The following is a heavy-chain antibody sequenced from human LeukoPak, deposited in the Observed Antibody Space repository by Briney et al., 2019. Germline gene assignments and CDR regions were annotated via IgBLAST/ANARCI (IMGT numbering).Heavy chain of an antibody. CDR3: ARHVSSGGMFGAFDI. CDR1: GGSTSSYY. V-gene: IGHV4-4*09. J-gene: IGHJ3*02. Sequence: SETLSLTCTVSGGSTSSYYWSWIRQPPGKGLEWIGYIYTSGSTNYNPSLKSRVTISVDTSNNQFSLKLSSVTAADTAVYYCARHVSSGGMFGAFDIWGQGTMVTVSS. CDR2: IYTSGST. D-gene: IGHD3-16*01.